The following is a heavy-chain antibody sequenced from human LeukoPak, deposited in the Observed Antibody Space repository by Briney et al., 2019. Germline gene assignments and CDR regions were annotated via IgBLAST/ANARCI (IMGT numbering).Heavy chain of an antibody. CDR2: IYWDDDK. CDR3: AHRRDGWLRVYFDY. J-gene: IGHJ4*02. Sequence: SGPTLVNPTQTLTLTCTFSGFSLSTSGVGVGWIRQPPGKAPEWLALIYWDDDKRYSPSLKSRLTITKDTSKNQVVLTMTNMDPVDTATYYCAHRRDGWLRVYFDYWGQGTLVTVSS. V-gene: IGHV2-5*02. CDR1: GFSLSTSGVG. D-gene: IGHD5-12*01.